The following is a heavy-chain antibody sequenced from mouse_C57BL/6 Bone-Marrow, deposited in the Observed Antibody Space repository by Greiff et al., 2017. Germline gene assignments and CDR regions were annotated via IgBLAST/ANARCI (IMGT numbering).Heavy chain of an antibody. CDR3: ARCGGYSLIDY. CDR2: IYPGDGDT. CDR1: VYAFSSSW. D-gene: IGHD2-3*01. J-gene: IGHJ2*01. Sequence: VQLQQPGPALVKPGASVQISCKASVYAFSSSWLNWVKQRPGKGVARIGRIYPGDGDTNYNGKFKGKDTLTAYKSSSTAYTQLSSLTSEDSAVYFCARCGGYSLIDYWGQGSTLSVSS. V-gene: IGHV1-82*01.